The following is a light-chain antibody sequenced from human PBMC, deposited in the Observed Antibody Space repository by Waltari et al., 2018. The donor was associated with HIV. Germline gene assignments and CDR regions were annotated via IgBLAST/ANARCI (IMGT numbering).Light chain of an antibody. V-gene: IGKV1-5*03. CDR1: ESISRW. J-gene: IGKJ1*01. CDR3: QQYISDLT. Sequence: DIHMTPSPSTLYASVGDRVIITCRASESISRWLAWYQQKPCKATKLLIYKASILESGVPSRFSGSGSGTEFTLTISSLQPDDFATYYCQQYISDLTFGQGTKVDIK. CDR2: KAS.